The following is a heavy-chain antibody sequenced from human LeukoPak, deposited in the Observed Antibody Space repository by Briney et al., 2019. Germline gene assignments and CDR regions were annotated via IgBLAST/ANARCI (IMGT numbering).Heavy chain of an antibody. CDR2: INHSGST. D-gene: IGHD6-13*01. V-gene: IGHV4-34*01. CDR1: GGSFSGYY. CDR3: ARKPSGIAATPGY. Sequence: PSETLSLTCAVYGGSFSGYYWSWIRQPPGKGLEWIGEINHSGSTNYNPSLKSRVTISVDTSKNQFSLKLSSVTAADTAVYYCARKPSGIAATPGYWGQGTLVTVSS. J-gene: IGHJ4*02.